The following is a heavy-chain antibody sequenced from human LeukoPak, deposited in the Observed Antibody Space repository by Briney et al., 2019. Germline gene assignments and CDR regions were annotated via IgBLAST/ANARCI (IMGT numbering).Heavy chain of an antibody. CDR1: GYTVTSYY. CDR3: ARVVYYYDSSGYYPLGY. Sequence: ASVKVSCKASGYTVTSYYMHWGRHAPGQGLEWMGIINPSGGSTSYAQKFQGRVTMTRDTSTSTVYMELSSLRSEDKDVYCCARVVYYYDSSGYYPLGYWGQGTLVTVSS. J-gene: IGHJ4*02. V-gene: IGHV1-46*01. D-gene: IGHD3-22*01. CDR2: INPSGGST.